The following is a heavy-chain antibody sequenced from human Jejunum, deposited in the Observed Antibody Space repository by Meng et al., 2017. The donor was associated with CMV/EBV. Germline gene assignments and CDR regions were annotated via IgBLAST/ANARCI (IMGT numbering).Heavy chain of an antibody. CDR3: ANQMPWNYYHGMNL. CDR1: EFSFSSHN. Sequence: EFSFSSHNMNWVRQAPGKGLEWVASISATSSYIYYADSVKGRFTISRDNAKNSLYLQMDSLRVEDTAVYYRANQMPWNYYHGMNLWGQGTTVTVSS. CDR2: ISATSSYI. V-gene: IGHV3-21*01. J-gene: IGHJ6*02. D-gene: IGHD1-7*01.